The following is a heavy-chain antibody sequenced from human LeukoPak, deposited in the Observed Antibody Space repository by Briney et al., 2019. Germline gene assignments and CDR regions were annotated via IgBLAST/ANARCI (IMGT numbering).Heavy chain of an antibody. CDR3: AKAPRSSGASENNWFDP. Sequence: GGSLRLPCVASGFTFSSTTMGWVRQAPGRGLEWVSSITAIDGRTYYADSVRGRFTISRDNSMNTLYLQMNTLRAEDTAVYYCAKAPRSSGASENNWFDPWGQGTLVTVSS. D-gene: IGHD1-26*01. V-gene: IGHV3-23*01. CDR1: GFTFSSTT. J-gene: IGHJ5*02. CDR2: ITAIDGRT.